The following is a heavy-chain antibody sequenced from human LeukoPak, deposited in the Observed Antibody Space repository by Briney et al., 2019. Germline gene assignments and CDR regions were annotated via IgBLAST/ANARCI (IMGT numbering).Heavy chain of an antibody. CDR2: INPNSGGT. CDR1: GYTFTGYY. J-gene: IGHJ6*02. CDR3: ARVKITIFGVVNRGYYGMDV. Sequence: ASVNVSCKASGYTFTGYYMHWVRQAPGQGLEWMGWINPNSGGTNYAQKFQGRVTITRDTSISTAYMELSRLRSDDTAVYYCARVKITIFGVVNRGYYGMDVWGQGTTVTVSS. D-gene: IGHD3-3*01. V-gene: IGHV1-2*02.